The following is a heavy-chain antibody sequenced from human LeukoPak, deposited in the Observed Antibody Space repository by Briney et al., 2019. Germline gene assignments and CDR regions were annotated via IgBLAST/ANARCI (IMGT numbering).Heavy chain of an antibody. D-gene: IGHD4-17*01. CDR1: GYTFIGYY. Sequence: ASVKVSCKTSGYTFIGYYMNWVRPAPGQGLERMGWINPNSGGTNYAQNFQGRVTMTRDTSISTAYMELSRPRSDDTAVYYCARDSDYGDSFDYWGQGTLVTVSS. CDR2: INPNSGGT. CDR3: ARDSDYGDSFDY. J-gene: IGHJ4*02. V-gene: IGHV1-2*02.